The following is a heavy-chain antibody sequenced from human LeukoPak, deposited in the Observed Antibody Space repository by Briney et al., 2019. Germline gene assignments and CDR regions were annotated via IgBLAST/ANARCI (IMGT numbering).Heavy chain of an antibody. V-gene: IGHV3-33*06. J-gene: IGHJ5*02. CDR2: IWYDGSNK. CDR1: GFTFSSYG. CDR3: TKDPNGDYIGAFDP. Sequence: SGGSLRLSCAASGFTFSSYGMHWVRQAPGKGLEWVAVIWYDGSNKYYADSVKGRFTTSRDNSKNMLYLQMNSLRAEDTALYYCTKDPNGDYIGAFDPWGQGTLVTVSS. D-gene: IGHD4-17*01.